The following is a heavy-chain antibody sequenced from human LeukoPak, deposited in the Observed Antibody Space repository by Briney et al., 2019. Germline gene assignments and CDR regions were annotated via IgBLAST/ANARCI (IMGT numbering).Heavy chain of an antibody. D-gene: IGHD3-16*01. J-gene: IGHJ4*02. CDR1: GYTFTSYY. CDR3: AMGENSVYASFDG. Sequence: ASLMVFCKASGYTFTSYYHHWGLQAPGQRLEGMGWINTNSGDTNYAPKFQGRVTMTRPTSISTAYWELSRLRSEETAVYYCAMGENSVYASFDGWSEGTLVTVSS. V-gene: IGHV1-2*02. CDR2: INTNSGDT.